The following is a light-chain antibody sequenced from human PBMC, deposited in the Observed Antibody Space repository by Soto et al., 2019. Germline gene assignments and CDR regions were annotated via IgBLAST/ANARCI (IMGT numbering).Light chain of an antibody. CDR3: QSYDSSLSVV. CDR2: GNS. V-gene: IGLV1-40*01. J-gene: IGLJ2*01. CDR1: SSNIGAGYD. Sequence: QSVLTQPPSVSGAPGQRVTISCTGSSSNIGAGYDVHWYQQLPGTAPKLLIYGNSNRPSGVPDRFSGSKSGTSASLAITGLQAEDEADYYCQSYDSSLSVVFGGGTQLTFL.